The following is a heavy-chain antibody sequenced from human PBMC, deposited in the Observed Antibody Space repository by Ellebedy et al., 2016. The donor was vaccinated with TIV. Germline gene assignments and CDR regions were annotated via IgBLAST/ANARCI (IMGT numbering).Heavy chain of an antibody. J-gene: IGHJ3*02. V-gene: IGHV3-23*01. D-gene: IGHD3-3*02. Sequence: GGSLRLXXAASGFTFSSYAMSWVRQAPGRRLEWVSAISGSGGSTHYVDSVRGRFTISRDNSKNTLFLQTNSLRGDDTARYYCAKISPTHRGAFDIWGQGTMVTVSS. CDR1: GFTFSSYA. CDR2: ISGSGGST. CDR3: AKISPTHRGAFDI.